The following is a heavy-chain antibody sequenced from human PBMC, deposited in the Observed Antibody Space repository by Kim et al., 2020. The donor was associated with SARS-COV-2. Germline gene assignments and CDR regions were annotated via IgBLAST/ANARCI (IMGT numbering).Heavy chain of an antibody. Sequence: SVKVSCKASGGTFSSYAISWVRQAPGQGLEWMGRIIPILGIANYAQKFQGRVTITADKSTSTAYMELSSLRSEDTAVYYCARESHGQSRITMIVVVNDAFDIWGQGTMVTVSS. V-gene: IGHV1-69*04. CDR2: IIPILGIA. J-gene: IGHJ3*02. CDR1: GGTFSSYA. D-gene: IGHD3-22*01. CDR3: ARESHGQSRITMIVVVNDAFDI.